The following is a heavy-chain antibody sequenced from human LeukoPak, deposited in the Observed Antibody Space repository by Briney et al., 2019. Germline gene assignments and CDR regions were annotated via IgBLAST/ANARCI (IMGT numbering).Heavy chain of an antibody. Sequence: HSGGSLRLSCAASGFTFSSYGMHRVRQAPGKGLEWVAVIWYDGSNKYYADSVKGRFTISRDNSKNTLYLQMNSLRAEDTAVYYCASYCSSTSCYSPIDYWGQGTLVTVSS. V-gene: IGHV3-33*01. D-gene: IGHD2-2*01. CDR3: ASYCSSTSCYSPIDY. CDR2: IWYDGSNK. J-gene: IGHJ4*02. CDR1: GFTFSSYG.